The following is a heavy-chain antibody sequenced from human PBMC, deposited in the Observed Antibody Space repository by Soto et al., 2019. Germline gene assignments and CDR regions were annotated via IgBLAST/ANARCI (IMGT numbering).Heavy chain of an antibody. V-gene: IGHV3-33*01. CDR2: IDYNEINQ. D-gene: IGHD2-2*03. CDR3: AREQVDSVVVPGAMAY. Sequence: GGSLRLSCVASGFTFSNYGMHWVRQAPGKGLEWVAGIDYNEINQYYIDPVKGRFTISRDNARSPLYLQLNSLRVGDTAVYYCAREQVDSVVVPGAMAYWGQGSLVTVSS. J-gene: IGHJ4*02. CDR1: GFTFSNYG.